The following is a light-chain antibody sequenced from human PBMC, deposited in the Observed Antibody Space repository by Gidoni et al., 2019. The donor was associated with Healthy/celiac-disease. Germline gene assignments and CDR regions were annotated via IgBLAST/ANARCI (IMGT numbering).Light chain of an antibody. CDR2: WAS. CDR3: QQYYSTPIT. V-gene: IGKV4-1*01. CDR1: QSVLYSSNNKNY. Sequence: DIVMTQSPDSPAVSLGERATINCKSSQSVLYSSNNKNYLAWYQQKPGQPPKLLIYWASTRESGVPDRVSGSGSGTDFTLTISSLQAEDVAVYYCQQYYSTPITFGQGTRLEIK. J-gene: IGKJ5*01.